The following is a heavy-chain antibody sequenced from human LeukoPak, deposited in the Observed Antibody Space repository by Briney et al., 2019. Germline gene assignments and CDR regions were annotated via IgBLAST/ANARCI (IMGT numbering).Heavy chain of an antibody. CDR3: ARENYYGSGSYIDY. CDR1: GFTFSSCTM. J-gene: IGHJ4*02. D-gene: IGHD3-10*01. Sequence: GSLRLSCAASGFTFSSCTMNWVRQPPGKGLEWIGEIYHSGSTNYNPSLKSRVTISVDKSKNQFSLKLSSVTAADTAVYYCARENYYGSGSYIDYWGQGTLVTVSS. V-gene: IGHV4-4*02. CDR2: IYHSGST.